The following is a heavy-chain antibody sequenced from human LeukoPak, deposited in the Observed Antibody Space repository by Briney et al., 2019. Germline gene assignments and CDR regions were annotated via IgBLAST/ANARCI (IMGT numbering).Heavy chain of an antibody. Sequence: TSQTLSLTCTVSGGSISSGDYYWNWIRQPPGKGPEWIGYIYYSGSTYYNPSLKSRVTISVDTSKNQVSLKLSSVTAADTAVYYCARVVRYCSGGRCYLVFDDWGQGTLVTVSS. CDR3: ARVVRYCSGGRCYLVFDD. D-gene: IGHD2-15*01. CDR1: GGSISSGDYY. J-gene: IGHJ4*02. CDR2: IYYSGST. V-gene: IGHV4-30-4*08.